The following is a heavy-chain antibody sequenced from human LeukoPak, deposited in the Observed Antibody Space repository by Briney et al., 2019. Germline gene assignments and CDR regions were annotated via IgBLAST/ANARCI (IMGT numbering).Heavy chain of an antibody. CDR1: GYTFTGHY. D-gene: IGHD6-13*01. CDR2: INPKNAGT. Sequence: ASVKLSCKASGYTFTGHYMHWVRQAPGQGLEWMGWINPKNAGTNYAQKFQGRVTMTRDTSTGTVYMELSRLRSDDTAVYYCARTLYIAAAPGGFDYWGQGTLVTVSS. CDR3: ARTLYIAAAPGGFDY. V-gene: IGHV1-2*02. J-gene: IGHJ4*02.